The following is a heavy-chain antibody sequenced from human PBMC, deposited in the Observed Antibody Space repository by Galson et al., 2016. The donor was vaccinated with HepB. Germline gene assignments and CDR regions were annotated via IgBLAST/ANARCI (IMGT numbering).Heavy chain of an antibody. CDR1: GFTVSSTY. CDR2: IYYSGST. D-gene: IGHD3-10*01. Sequence: LRLSCAASGFTVSSTYMSWVRQAPGKGLEWIGTIYYSGSTYYNPSLKSRVTISVDTSKNQFSLKVSSVTAADTAVYYWARTQGQRVNHYYFDHWGQGTLVTVSS. J-gene: IGHJ4*02. CDR3: ARTQGQRVNHYYFDH. V-gene: IGHV4-59*05.